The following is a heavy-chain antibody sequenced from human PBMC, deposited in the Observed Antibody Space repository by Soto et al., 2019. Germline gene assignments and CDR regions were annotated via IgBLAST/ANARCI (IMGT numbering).Heavy chain of an antibody. V-gene: IGHV3-23*01. CDR2: ISGTGGST. J-gene: IGHJ4*02. CDR3: AKGGRGSSSWYEGY. D-gene: IGHD6-13*01. CDR1: GFTFSSYA. Sequence: EVQLLESGGRLVQPGGSLRLSCAASGFTFSSYAMSWVRQAPGKGLEWVSAISGTGGSTSYADSVKGRFTISRVNSKNTLYLQMNSLRVEDTAVYYCAKGGRGSSSWYEGYWGQGTLVTVSS.